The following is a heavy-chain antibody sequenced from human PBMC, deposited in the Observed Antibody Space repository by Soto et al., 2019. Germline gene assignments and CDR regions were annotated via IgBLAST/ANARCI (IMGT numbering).Heavy chain of an antibody. Sequence: QVQLVQSGAEVKKPGSSVKVSCKASGGTFSNYPISWVRQAPGQGLEWMGGSIPIFGTVNYAKKFQGRVTITADESTSTACMRRSSLGSDDTAVYYCARGNHRWLQLWYFDLWGRGTLVTVSS. V-gene: IGHV1-69*12. CDR1: GGTFSNYP. CDR3: ARGNHRWLQLWYFDL. J-gene: IGHJ2*01. D-gene: IGHD5-12*01. CDR2: SIPIFGTV.